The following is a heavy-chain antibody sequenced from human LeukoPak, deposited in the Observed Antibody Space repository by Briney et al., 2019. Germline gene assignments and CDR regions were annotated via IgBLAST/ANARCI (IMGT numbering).Heavy chain of an antibody. CDR1: GXSFTSYW. CDR3: ARCYYGSGSYEAAFDY. Sequence: GESLKISCKGSGXSFTSYWIGWVRQMPGKGLEWMGVIYPGDSDTRYSPSFQGQVTISADNSISTAYLQWSSLKASDTAMYCCARCYYGSGSYEAAFDYWGQGTLVTVSS. D-gene: IGHD3-10*01. V-gene: IGHV5-51*01. CDR2: IYPGDSDT. J-gene: IGHJ4*02.